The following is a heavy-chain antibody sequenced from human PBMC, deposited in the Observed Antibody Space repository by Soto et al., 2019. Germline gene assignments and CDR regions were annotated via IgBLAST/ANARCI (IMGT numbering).Heavy chain of an antibody. V-gene: IGHV3-66*01. CDR3: AREHSSGWYGSDY. J-gene: IGHJ4*02. Sequence: PGGSLRLSCAASGFTVSSNYMSWVRQAPGKGLEWVSVIYSGGSTYYADSVKGRFTISRDNSKNTLYLQMNSLRAEDTAVYYCAREHSSGWYGSDYWGQGTLVTVSS. D-gene: IGHD6-19*01. CDR2: IYSGGST. CDR1: GFTVSSNY.